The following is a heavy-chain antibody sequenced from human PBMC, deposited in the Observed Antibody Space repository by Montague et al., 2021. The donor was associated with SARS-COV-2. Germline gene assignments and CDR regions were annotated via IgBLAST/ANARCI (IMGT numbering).Heavy chain of an antibody. CDR1: GGSISSYY. Sequence: SETLSLTCTVSGGSISSYYWSWIRQPPGQGLEWIGYIYYSGSTNYNPYPKSRVTISVDTSTNQFSLKLSSVTAADTAVYYCASQVPDFWSGIDYWGQGTLVTVSS. CDR3: ASQVPDFWSGIDY. J-gene: IGHJ4*02. D-gene: IGHD3-3*01. V-gene: IGHV4-59*01. CDR2: IYYSGST.